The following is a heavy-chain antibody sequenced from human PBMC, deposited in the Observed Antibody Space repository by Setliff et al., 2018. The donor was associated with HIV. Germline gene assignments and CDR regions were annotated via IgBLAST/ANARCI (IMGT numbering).Heavy chain of an antibody. J-gene: IGHJ2*01. CDR3: VGHYYDPLTGYYVWFFDV. CDR2: IKSKSDGGTT. Sequence: GGSLRLSCETSGFIFTNAWMSWVRQSPRKGLEWLARIKSKSDGGTTSYAAPVKDRFTISRDDSRNTLYLQMNSMRSDDTATYYCVGHYYDPLTGYYVWFFDVWGRGTLVTVSS. V-gene: IGHV3-15*05. CDR1: GFIFTNAW. D-gene: IGHD3-9*01.